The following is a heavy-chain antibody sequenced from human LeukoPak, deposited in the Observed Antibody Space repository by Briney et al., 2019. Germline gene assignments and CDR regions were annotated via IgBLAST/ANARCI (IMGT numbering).Heavy chain of an antibody. J-gene: IGHJ6*02. CDR1: GGSFSGYY. CDR3: ARGRIVVVPAAIQSNYYYYYGMDV. D-gene: IGHD2-2*02. Sequence: SETLSLTCAVYGGSFSGYYWSWIRQPPGKGLEWIGEINHSGSTNYNPSLKSRVTISVDTSKNQFSLKLSSVTAADTAVYYCARGRIVVVPAAIQSNYYYYYGMDVWGQGTTVTVSS. CDR2: INHSGST. V-gene: IGHV4-34*01.